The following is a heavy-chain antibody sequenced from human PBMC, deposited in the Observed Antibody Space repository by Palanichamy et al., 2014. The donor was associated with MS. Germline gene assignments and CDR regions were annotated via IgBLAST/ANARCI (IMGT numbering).Heavy chain of an antibody. J-gene: IGHJ4*02. Sequence: QVQLVQSGAELKKPGASVRVSCKASGYTFISYALHWVRQAPGQRLEWMGWINAGNGDTQYSQKFQGRVTMTRDTSASTVYMELSSLKSEDTAVYYCARETYCGGDCLIPEFWGQGTLVTVSS. CDR1: GYTFISYA. CDR2: INAGNGDT. V-gene: IGHV1-3*01. D-gene: IGHD2-21*02. CDR3: ARETYCGGDCLIPEF.